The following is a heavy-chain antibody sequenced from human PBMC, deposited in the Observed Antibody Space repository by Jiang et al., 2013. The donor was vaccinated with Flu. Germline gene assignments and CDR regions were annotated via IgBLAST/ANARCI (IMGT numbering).Heavy chain of an antibody. CDR2: IDWDDDK. Sequence: KPTQTLTLTCTLSGFSVDTSGMCVTWIRQPPGKALEWLARIDWDDDKFYMTSLKTRLTISKDTSRNQVVLTMTNMEPTDTGTYYCARYCNSFSCSRGLDVWGPG. CDR3: ARYCNSFSCSRGLDV. CDR1: GFSVDTSGMC. V-gene: IGHV2-70*16. J-gene: IGHJ6*02. D-gene: IGHD2/OR15-2a*01.